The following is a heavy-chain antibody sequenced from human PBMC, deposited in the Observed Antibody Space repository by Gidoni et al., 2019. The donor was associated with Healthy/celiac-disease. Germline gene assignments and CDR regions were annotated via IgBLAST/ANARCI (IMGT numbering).Heavy chain of an antibody. D-gene: IGHD6-19*01. J-gene: IGHJ4*02. CDR1: GVTFSSYA. V-gene: IGHV3-23*01. CDR3: AKGVIAVAGPPDY. Sequence: EVQLLESGGGLVQPGGSLRLSCAASGVTFSSYAMSWVRQAPGKGLEWVSASSGSGGSTYYADSVKGRFTISRDNSKNTLYLQMNSLRAEDTAVYYCAKGVIAVAGPPDYWGQGTLVTVSS. CDR2: SSGSGGST.